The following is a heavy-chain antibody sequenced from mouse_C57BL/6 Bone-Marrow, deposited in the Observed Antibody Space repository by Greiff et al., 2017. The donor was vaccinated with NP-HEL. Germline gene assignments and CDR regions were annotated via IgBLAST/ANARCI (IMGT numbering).Heavy chain of an antibody. J-gene: IGHJ2*01. Sequence: VQLKQSGPELVKPGASVKISCKASGYSFTGYYMNWVKQSPEKSLEWIGEINPSTGGTTYNQKFKAKATLTVDKSSSTAYMQLKSLTSEDSAVYYCARLVYYYGSSFDYWGQGTTLTVSS. D-gene: IGHD1-1*01. CDR3: ARLVYYYGSSFDY. V-gene: IGHV1-42*01. CDR2: INPSTGGT. CDR1: GYSFTGYY.